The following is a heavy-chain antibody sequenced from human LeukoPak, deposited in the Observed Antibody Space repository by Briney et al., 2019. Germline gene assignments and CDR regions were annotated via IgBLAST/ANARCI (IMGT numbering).Heavy chain of an antibody. CDR2: IYYSGST. CDR3: ARDVGGYRYGYRPTELYWYFDL. Sequence: SETLSLTCTVSGDSISSRSYYWGWIRQPPGKGLEWIGYIYYSGSTNYNPSLKSRVTISVDTSKNQFSLKLSSVTAADTAVYYCARDVGGYRYGYRPTELYWYFDLWGRGTLVTVSS. CDR1: GDSISSRSYY. J-gene: IGHJ2*01. D-gene: IGHD5-18*01. V-gene: IGHV4-61*05.